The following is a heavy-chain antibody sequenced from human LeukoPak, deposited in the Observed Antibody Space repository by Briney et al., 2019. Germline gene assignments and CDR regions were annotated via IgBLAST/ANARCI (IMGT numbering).Heavy chain of an antibody. D-gene: IGHD6-13*01. CDR3: ARDPIAAAATVGWFDP. CDR1: GYTFTSYY. J-gene: IGHJ5*02. Sequence: GASVKVSCKASGYTFTSYYMHWVRQAPGQGLEWMGIINPSGGSTSYAQEFQGRVTMTRDTSTSTVYMELSSLRSEDTAVYYCARDPIAAAATVGWFDPWGQGTLVTVSS. CDR2: INPSGGST. V-gene: IGHV1-46*01.